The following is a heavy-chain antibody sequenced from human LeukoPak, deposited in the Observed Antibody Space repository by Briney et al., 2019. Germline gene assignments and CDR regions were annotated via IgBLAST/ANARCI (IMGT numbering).Heavy chain of an antibody. CDR1: GGSISSYY. CDR2: IYTSGST. D-gene: IGHD6-13*01. V-gene: IGHV4-4*07. Sequence: SETLSPTCTVSGGSISSYYWSWIRQPAGKGLEWIGRIYTSGSTNYNPSLKSRVTMSVDTSKNQFSLKLSSVTAADTAVYYCAATYGVRAAAGRGYYFDYWGQGTLVTVSS. CDR3: AATYGVRAAAGRGYYFDY. J-gene: IGHJ4*02.